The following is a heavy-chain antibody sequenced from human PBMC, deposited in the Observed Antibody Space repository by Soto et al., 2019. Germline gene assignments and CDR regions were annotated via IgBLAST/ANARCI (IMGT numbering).Heavy chain of an antibody. CDR1: AYTFTSYG. D-gene: IGHD6-6*01. CDR3: ARDSVPDYSTSSRNKYFHH. J-gene: IGHJ1*01. V-gene: IGHV1-18*01. Sequence: QVQLVQSGAEVKKPGASVKVSCKASAYTFTSYGISWVRQAPGQGLEWMGWISAYNGNTNYAQKCQGRVTMTTDISTTTAYMELRSLRYDDTAVYFCARDSVPDYSTSSRNKYFHHWGQGTLVTVSS. CDR2: ISAYNGNT.